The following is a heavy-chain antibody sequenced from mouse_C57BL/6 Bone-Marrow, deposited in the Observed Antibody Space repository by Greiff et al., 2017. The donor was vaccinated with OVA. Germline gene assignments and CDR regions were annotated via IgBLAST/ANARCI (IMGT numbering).Heavy chain of an antibody. CDR2: IDPNSGGT. J-gene: IGHJ4*01. Sequence: QVQLQQPGAELVKPGASVKLSCKASGYTFTSYWMHWVQQRPGRGLEWIGRIDPNSGGTKYNEKFKSKAPLTVDKPYSPAYKQLSSLTSEDSAVYYCARPPRYYDYSYYYAMDYWGQGTSVTVSS. CDR1: GYTFTSYW. CDR3: ARPPRYYDYSYYYAMDY. V-gene: IGHV1-72*01. D-gene: IGHD2-4*01.